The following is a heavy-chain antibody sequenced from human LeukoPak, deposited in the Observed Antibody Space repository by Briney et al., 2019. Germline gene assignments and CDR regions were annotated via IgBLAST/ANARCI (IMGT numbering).Heavy chain of an antibody. CDR3: ASNGIVGATTLDY. CDR2: IIPIFGTA. V-gene: IGHV1-69*01. CDR1: GGTFSSYA. Sequence: SVKVSCKASGGTFSSYAISWVRKAPAQGLEWMGGIIPIFGTANYAQKFQGRVTITADESTSTAYMELSSLRSEDTAVYYCASNGIVGATTLDYWGQGTLVTVSS. D-gene: IGHD1-26*01. J-gene: IGHJ4*02.